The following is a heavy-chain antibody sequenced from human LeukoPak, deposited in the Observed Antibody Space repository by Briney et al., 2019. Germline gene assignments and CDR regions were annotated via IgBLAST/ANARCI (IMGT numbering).Heavy chain of an antibody. J-gene: IGHJ4*02. D-gene: IGHD6-19*01. Sequence: PSETLSLTCTVSGGSISSGGYYWSWIRQPPGKGLEWIGYIYHSGSTYYNPSLKSRVTISVDRSKNQFSLKLSSVTAADTAVYYCLSGWYFGLPHWGQGTLVTVSS. CDR3: LSGWYFGLPH. CDR2: IYHSGST. V-gene: IGHV4-30-2*01. CDR1: GGSISSGGYY.